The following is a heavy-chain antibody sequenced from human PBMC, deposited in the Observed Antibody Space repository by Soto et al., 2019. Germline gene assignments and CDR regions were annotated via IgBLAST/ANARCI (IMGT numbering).Heavy chain of an antibody. J-gene: IGHJ4*02. D-gene: IGHD3-10*01. Sequence: EAQLVESGGGLVQPGGSLRLSCAASGFTFNSYWLHWVRQAPGKGLVWVSRISSDGSNTLYADSVKGRFTISRDNAKNTLYLQMNSLGAEDTAVYYCTRESYYGSGSYSSWGRGTLVTVSS. CDR1: GFTFNSYW. CDR2: ISSDGSNT. V-gene: IGHV3-74*01. CDR3: TRESYYGSGSYSS.